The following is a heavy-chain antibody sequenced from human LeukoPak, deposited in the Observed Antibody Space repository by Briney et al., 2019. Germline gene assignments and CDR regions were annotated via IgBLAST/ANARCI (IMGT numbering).Heavy chain of an antibody. CDR1: GDSISSGGYF. CDR2: IDTGGST. Sequence: SQTLSLTCTVSGDSISSGGYFWSWIRQPAGKGLEWVGRIDTGGSTNYNPSISSRVTISIDTSKHQSSLNLNSVTAAAPDVYYCARERYSDILTGYQITVNWFDPWGQGTLVTVSS. J-gene: IGHJ5*02. CDR3: ARERYSDILTGYQITVNWFDP. V-gene: IGHV4-61*02. D-gene: IGHD3-9*01.